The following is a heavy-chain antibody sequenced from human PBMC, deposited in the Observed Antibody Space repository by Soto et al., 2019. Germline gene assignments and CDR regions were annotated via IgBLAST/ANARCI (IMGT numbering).Heavy chain of an antibody. CDR1: GFTFSSYG. D-gene: IGHD3-3*01. J-gene: IGHJ4*02. CDR2: ISYDGSNK. Sequence: QVQLVESGGGVVQPGRSLRLSCAASGFTFSSYGMHWVRQAPGKGLEWVAVISYDGSNKYYADSVKGRFTISRDNSKNTLYLQINSLRAEDTAVYYCAWAPYYDFWSGLDWGQGTLVTVSS. V-gene: IGHV3-30*03. CDR3: AWAPYYDFWSGLD.